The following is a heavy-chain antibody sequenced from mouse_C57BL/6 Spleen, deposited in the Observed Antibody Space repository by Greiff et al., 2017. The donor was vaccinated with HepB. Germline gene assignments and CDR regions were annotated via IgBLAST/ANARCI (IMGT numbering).Heavy chain of an antibody. D-gene: IGHD1-1*01. CDR3: ARSMYYGGWYFDV. CDR2: IDPANGNT. V-gene: IGHV14-3*01. CDR1: GFNIKNTY. J-gene: IGHJ1*03. Sequence: EVKLVESVAELVRPGASVKLSCTASGFNIKNTYMHWVKQRPEQGLEWIGRIDPANGNTKYAPKFQGKATITADTSSNTAYLQLSSLTSEDTAIYYCARSMYYGGWYFDVWGTGTTVTVSS.